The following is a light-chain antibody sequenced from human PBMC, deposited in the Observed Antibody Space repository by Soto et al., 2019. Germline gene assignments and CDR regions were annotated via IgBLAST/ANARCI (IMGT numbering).Light chain of an antibody. CDR2: GAS. J-gene: IGKJ1*01. CDR1: QSVSSN. V-gene: IGKV3-15*01. Sequence: EIVMTQSPATLSLSPGESATLSCRASQSVSSNLDWYQQKTGQAPRLLIYGASTRATGIPARFSGSGSGTELNLTISRLQSEDFAVYYCQKYNNWPRTCGQGTKVDIK. CDR3: QKYNNWPRT.